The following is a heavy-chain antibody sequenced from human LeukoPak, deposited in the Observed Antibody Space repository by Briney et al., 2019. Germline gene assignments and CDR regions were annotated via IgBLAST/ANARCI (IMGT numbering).Heavy chain of an antibody. J-gene: IGHJ4*02. CDR2: ISGSGGST. CDR3: AKGFRKQQLTLDY. CDR1: GFTLRSQA. Sequence: AGSLRLSCAASGFTLRSQAMSWVRQAPGKGLEWVSAISGSGGSTYYADSVKGRFTISRDNSKNTLYLQMNSLRAEDTAVYYCAKGFRKQQLTLDYWGQGTLVTVSS. D-gene: IGHD6-13*01. V-gene: IGHV3-23*01.